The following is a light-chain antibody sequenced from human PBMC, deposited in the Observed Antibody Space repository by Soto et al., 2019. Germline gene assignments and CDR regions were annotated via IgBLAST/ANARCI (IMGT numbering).Light chain of an antibody. V-gene: IGKV1-5*01. J-gene: IGKJ4*01. Sequence: DIQMTQSPSTLSASVGDTVTITCRASQNIFTWLAWYQHKPGKAPKLLMYDASILESGVPSRFSGSGSGTYFTLTIISLQSEDSAVYYCQQYNFWPGLTFGGGTRVEIK. CDR3: QQYNFWPGLT. CDR1: QNIFTW. CDR2: DAS.